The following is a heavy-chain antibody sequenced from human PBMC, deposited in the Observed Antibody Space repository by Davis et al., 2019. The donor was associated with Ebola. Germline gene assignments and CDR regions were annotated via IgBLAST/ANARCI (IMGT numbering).Heavy chain of an antibody. J-gene: IGHJ4*02. CDR2: IYYSGST. D-gene: IGHD2-15*01. Sequence: SETLSLTCTAPGGSISSYYCSWIRQPPGKGLEWIGYIYYSGSTNYNPSLKSRVTISVDTSKNQFSLKLSSVTAADTAVYYCARRYCSGGSCHYGYWGQGTLVTVSS. V-gene: IGHV4-59*01. CDR1: GGSISSYY. CDR3: ARRYCSGGSCHYGY.